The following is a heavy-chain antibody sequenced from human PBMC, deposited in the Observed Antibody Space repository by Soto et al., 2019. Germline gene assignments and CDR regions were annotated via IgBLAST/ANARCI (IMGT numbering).Heavy chain of an antibody. CDR2: VHISGHS. D-gene: IGHD1-1*01. Sequence: QVNLQESGPGLVAPSGTLSLTCTLSGGSVRAPDWWNWVRQSPDKGLEWIAEVHISGHSNYNPSLRSRVSVSIDSSKNQFYLSLNSVTAADTAIYYCARVRQGCSANNCYFDPWGQGTQGTISS. CDR1: GGSVRAPDW. J-gene: IGHJ5*01. CDR3: ARVRQGCSANNCYFDP. V-gene: IGHV4-4*02.